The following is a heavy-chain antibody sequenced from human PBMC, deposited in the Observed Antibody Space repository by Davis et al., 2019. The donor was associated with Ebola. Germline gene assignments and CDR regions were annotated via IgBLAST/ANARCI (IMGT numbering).Heavy chain of an antibody. D-gene: IGHD4-17*01. CDR3: AREDYGDYVVYYYYGMDV. CDR1: GFSFSSYW. V-gene: IGHV3-23*01. CDR2: ISGSGGST. J-gene: IGHJ6*04. Sequence: GESLKISCAASGFSFSSYWMSWVRQAPGKGLEWVSAISGSGGSTYYADSVKGRFTISRDNSKNTLYLQMNSLRAEDTAVYYCAREDYGDYVVYYYYGMDVWGKGTTVTVSS.